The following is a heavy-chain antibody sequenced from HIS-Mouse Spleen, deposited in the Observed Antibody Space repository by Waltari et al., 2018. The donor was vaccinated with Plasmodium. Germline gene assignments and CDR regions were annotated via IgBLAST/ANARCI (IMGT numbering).Heavy chain of an antibody. V-gene: IGHV1-2*02. CDR1: AYTFPGNL. J-gene: IGHJ4*02. CDR2: INPNSGGT. Sequence: QVQLGQSGAEVQKPGASVKVSCKAAAYTFPGNLMHCVRQAPGQGLEWMGWINPNSGGTNYAQKVQGRVTMTRDTSISTAYMELSRLRSDDTAVYYCARDLAAAGHFDYWGQGTLVTVSS. D-gene: IGHD6-13*01. CDR3: ARDLAAAGHFDY.